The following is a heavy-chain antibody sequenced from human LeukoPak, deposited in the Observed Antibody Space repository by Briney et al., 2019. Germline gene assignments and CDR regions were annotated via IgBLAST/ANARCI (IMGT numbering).Heavy chain of an antibody. CDR2: FYTSGST. D-gene: IGHD2/OR15-2a*01. V-gene: IGHV4-4*07. CDR1: GGSISSYY. Sequence: SQTLSLTCSVSGGSISSYYWSWIRQPAGKGLEWIGCFYTSGSTNYNPSLKSRVTMSVDTSKNQFSLKLSSVTAADTAVYYCAREGDIAIVPTVHYYYFMDVWGKGATVTVSS. J-gene: IGHJ6*03. CDR3: AREGDIAIVPTVHYYYFMDV.